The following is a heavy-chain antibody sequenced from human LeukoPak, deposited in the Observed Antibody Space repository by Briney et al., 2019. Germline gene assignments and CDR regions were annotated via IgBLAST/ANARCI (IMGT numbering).Heavy chain of an antibody. CDR3: ASERQWLGTDYFDY. J-gene: IGHJ4*02. CDR1: GGSFSGYY. D-gene: IGHD6-19*01. CDR2: INHSGST. V-gene: IGHV4-34*01. Sequence: SETLSLTCAVYGGSFSGYYWSWIRQPPGKGLEWIGEINHSGSTNYNPSLKSRVTISVDTSKNQFSLKLSSVTAADTAVYYCASERQWLGTDYFDYWGQGTLVTVSS.